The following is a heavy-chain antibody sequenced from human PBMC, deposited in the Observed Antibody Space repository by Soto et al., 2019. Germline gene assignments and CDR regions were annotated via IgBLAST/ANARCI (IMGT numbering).Heavy chain of an antibody. CDR2: ISGSGGST. Sequence: PGWSLRLCCAASGFTFCSYAMGWVRQAPGKGLEWVSAISGSGGSTYYADSVKGRFTISRDNSKNTLYLQMNSLRAEDTAVYYCAKDGDSSGWSYYFDYWGQGTLVTVSS. D-gene: IGHD6-19*01. J-gene: IGHJ4*02. CDR3: AKDGDSSGWSYYFDY. V-gene: IGHV3-23*01. CDR1: GFTFCSYA.